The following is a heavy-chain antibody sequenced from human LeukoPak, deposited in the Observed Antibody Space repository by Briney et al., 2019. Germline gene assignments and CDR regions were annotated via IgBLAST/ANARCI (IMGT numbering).Heavy chain of an antibody. CDR3: AQKGLYYYGSGSFFDY. CDR1: GFTFSSYA. D-gene: IGHD3-10*01. Sequence: GGSLRLSCAASGFTFSSYAMSWVRQAPGKGLEWVSAISGSGGSTYYADSVKGRFTISRDNSKNTLYLQMNSLRAEDTAVYYCAQKGLYYYGSGSFFDYWGQGTLVTVSS. J-gene: IGHJ4*02. V-gene: IGHV3-23*01. CDR2: ISGSGGST.